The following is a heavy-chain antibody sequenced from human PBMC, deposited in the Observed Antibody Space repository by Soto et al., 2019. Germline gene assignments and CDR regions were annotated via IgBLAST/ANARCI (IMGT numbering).Heavy chain of an antibody. CDR2: INSDGSST. D-gene: IGHD4-17*01. Sequence: EVQLVESGGGLVQPGGSLRLSCAASGFTFSSYWMHWVRQAPGKGLVWVSRINSDGSSTTYAASVKGRFTISRDNAKNTLYLQMNSMRAEDTAVYHCARDNYGDVDYWGQGTLVTVSS. CDR3: ARDNYGDVDY. J-gene: IGHJ4*02. CDR1: GFTFSSYW. V-gene: IGHV3-74*01.